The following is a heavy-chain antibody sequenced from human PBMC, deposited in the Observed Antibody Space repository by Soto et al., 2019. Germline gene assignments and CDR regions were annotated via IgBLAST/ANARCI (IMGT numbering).Heavy chain of an antibody. CDR2: SRNKANSYTS. V-gene: IGHV3-72*01. CDR1: GFSFSDYY. D-gene: IGHD1-26*01. Sequence: GGSLRRSCAASGFSFSDYYMDWVRQLPGKGLEWVGRSRNKANSYTSEYAPSVKGRFTISRHDSEDSMYLQMSSLKTEDTAVYYCARDTGGSYDFWGQGALVTVSS. J-gene: IGHJ4*02. CDR3: ARDTGGSYDF.